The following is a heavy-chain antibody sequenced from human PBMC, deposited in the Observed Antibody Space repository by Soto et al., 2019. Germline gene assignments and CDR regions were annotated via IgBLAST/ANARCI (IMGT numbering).Heavy chain of an antibody. J-gene: IGHJ4*02. V-gene: IGHV3-21*01. D-gene: IGHD5-12*01. CDR2: ISSSSSYI. CDR1: GFTFSSYS. Sequence: EVQLVESGGGLVQPGGSLRLSCAASGFTFSSYSMNWVRQAPGKGLEWVSSISSSSSYIYYADSVKGRFTISRDNAKNSLYLHMNSLRAEDTAVYYCARDGYEPYPFDYWGQGTLVTVSS. CDR3: ARDGYEPYPFDY.